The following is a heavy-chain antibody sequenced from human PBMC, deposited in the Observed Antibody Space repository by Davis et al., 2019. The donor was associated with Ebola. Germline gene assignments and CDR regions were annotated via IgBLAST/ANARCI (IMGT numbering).Heavy chain of an antibody. V-gene: IGHV4-34*01. D-gene: IGHD3-22*01. J-gene: IGHJ4*02. CDR3: ARVLYYYDSSGYYGY. CDR2: INHSGNT. CDR1: AGTFRGYY. Sequence: GSLRLSCAVYAGTFRGYYWSWIRQSPEKGLEWIGEINHSGNTKYNPSLKSRVSISVDTSKNQFSLSVTSVTAADTAVYYCARVLYYYDSSGYYGYWGQGTLVTVSS.